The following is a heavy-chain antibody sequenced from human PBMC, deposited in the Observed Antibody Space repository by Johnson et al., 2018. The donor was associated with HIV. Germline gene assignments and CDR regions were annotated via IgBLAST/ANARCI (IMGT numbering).Heavy chain of an antibody. Sequence: VQLVESGGGLVQPGGSLRLSCAASGFTFSSYDMPWVRQATGKGLESFSAIGTPGDTYYPGSVKGRFTISRENAKNSLYLQMNSLRAGDTAVYYCARGSGSSDAFDIWGQGTMVTVSS. J-gene: IGHJ3*02. CDR1: GFTFSSYD. CDR2: IGTPGDT. V-gene: IGHV3-13*01. D-gene: IGHD1-26*01. CDR3: ARGSGSSDAFDI.